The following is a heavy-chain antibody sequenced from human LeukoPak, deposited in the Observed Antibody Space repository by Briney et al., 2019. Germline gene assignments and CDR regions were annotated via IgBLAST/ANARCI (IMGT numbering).Heavy chain of an antibody. CDR2: IYHSGST. CDR1: GYSISSGYY. V-gene: IGHV4-38-2*01. J-gene: IGHJ4*02. Sequence: PSETLSLTCAVSGYSISSGYYWGWIRQPPGKGLEWIGSIYHSGSTYYNPSLKSRVTISVDTSKNQSSLKLSSVTAADTAVYYCARGRSTSPVDYWGQGTLVTVSS. D-gene: IGHD2-2*01. CDR3: ARGRSTSPVDY.